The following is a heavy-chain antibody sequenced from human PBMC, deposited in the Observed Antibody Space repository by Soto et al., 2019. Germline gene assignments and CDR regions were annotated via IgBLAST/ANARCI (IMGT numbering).Heavy chain of an antibody. CDR1: GYTFTSYD. D-gene: IGHD3-16*02. CDR3: ATTRAVIGDYYYGMDV. CDR2: MNPNSGNT. Sequence: QVQLVQSGAEVKKPGASVKVSCKASGYTFTSYDINWVRQATGQGLEWMGWMNPNSGNTGYAQKFQGRVTMTRNTYIRTAYVELSSLRSEDTAVYYCATTRAVIGDYYYGMDVWGQGTTVTVSS. J-gene: IGHJ6*02. V-gene: IGHV1-8*01.